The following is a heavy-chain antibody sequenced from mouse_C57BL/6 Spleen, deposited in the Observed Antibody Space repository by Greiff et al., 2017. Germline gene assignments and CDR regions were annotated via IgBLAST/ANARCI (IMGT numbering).Heavy chain of an antibody. CDR3: AREGGSSYGYAMDY. J-gene: IGHJ4*01. CDR2: ISDGGSYT. V-gene: IGHV5-4*01. CDR1: GFTFSSYA. D-gene: IGHD1-1*01. Sequence: EVQRVESGGGLVKPGGSLKLSCAASGFTFSSYAMSWVRQTPEKRLEWVATISDGGSYTYYPDNVKGRFTISRDNAKNNLYLQMSHLKSEDTAMDYCAREGGSSYGYAMDYWGQGTSVTVSS.